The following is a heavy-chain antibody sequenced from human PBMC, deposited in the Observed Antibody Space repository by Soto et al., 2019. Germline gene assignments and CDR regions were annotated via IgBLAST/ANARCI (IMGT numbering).Heavy chain of an antibody. J-gene: IGHJ6*02. CDR3: ARDRLTTGMAV. Sequence: GGSLRLSCAASGFTVSSNYVSWVRQAPGKGLEWVSVIYSGGSTYYADSVKGRFTISRDNSKNTLCLQMNSLGAEDTAVYYCARDRLTTGMAVWGQGTTVTVSS. CDR2: IYSGGST. V-gene: IGHV3-66*01. CDR1: GFTVSSNY. D-gene: IGHD1-1*01.